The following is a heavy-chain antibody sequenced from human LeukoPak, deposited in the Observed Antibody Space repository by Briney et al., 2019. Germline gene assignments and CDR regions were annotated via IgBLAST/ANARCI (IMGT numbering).Heavy chain of an antibody. CDR1: GGSISSYY. CDR2: IYYIWST. V-gene: IGHV4-59*01. Sequence: SETLSLTCTVSGGSISSYYWSWIRQPPGKGLEGIGDIYYIWSTNYNPSLKSRHTISAELSKNQFSLKLSSVTAADTAVYYCARDIFRSSGLFDYWGQGTLVTVSS. CDR3: ARDIFRSSGLFDY. D-gene: IGHD3-22*01. J-gene: IGHJ4*02.